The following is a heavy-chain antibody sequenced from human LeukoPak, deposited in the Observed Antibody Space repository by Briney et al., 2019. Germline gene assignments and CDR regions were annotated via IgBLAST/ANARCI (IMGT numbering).Heavy chain of an antibody. CDR1: GFTFGDYA. J-gene: IGHJ6*02. D-gene: IGHD6-13*01. CDR3: AKEIAAAVPYYYYGMDV. V-gene: IGHV3-30*04. Sequence: RSLRLSCTASGFTFGDYAMSWARQAPGKGLEWVAVISYDGSNKYYADSVKGRFTISRDNSKNTLYLQMNSLRAEDTAVYYCAKEIAAAVPYYYYGMDVWGQGTTVTVSS. CDR2: ISYDGSNK.